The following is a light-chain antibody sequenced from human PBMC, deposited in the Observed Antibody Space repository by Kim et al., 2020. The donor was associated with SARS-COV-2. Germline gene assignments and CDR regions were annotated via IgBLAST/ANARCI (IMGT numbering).Light chain of an antibody. J-gene: IGLJ3*02. CDR3: QVWDSGSDHSV. CDR1: NIGSKS. Sequence: SYELTQPPSVSVAPGKTARITCGGNNIGSKSVHWYQQRPGQAPVLVIYYDSDRPSGIPERFSGSNSGNTATLTINGVEDGDEADYFCQVWDSGSDHSVFGGGTQLTVL. V-gene: IGLV3-21*04. CDR2: YDS.